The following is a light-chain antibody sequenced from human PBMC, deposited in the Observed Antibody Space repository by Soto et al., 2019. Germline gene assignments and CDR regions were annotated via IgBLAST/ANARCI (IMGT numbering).Light chain of an antibody. V-gene: IGKV1-12*01. CDR2: AAS. CDR3: QGASRIPIT. CDR1: QDIRSS. J-gene: IGKJ5*01. Sequence: DIPMTQSPSSVFASGGYRVTITCRASQDIRSSLAWYQPRTGKAPNLMTYAASTLQSGVPSRFSVSGSGTDFTLTIRYLQAEDGGTDDCQGASRIPITLGQGTRLEIK.